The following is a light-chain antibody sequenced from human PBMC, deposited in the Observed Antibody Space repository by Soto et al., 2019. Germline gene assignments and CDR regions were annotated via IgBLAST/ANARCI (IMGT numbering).Light chain of an antibody. Sequence: QSVLTHPPSASGSPGQSVTISCTGTSSDVGGYNYVSWYQQHPGKAPKLMIYEVSKRPSGVPDRFSGSKSGNTASLTVSGLQAEDEADYYCSSYAGSNYYVFGTGTKVTVL. CDR3: SSYAGSNYYV. CDR2: EVS. V-gene: IGLV2-8*01. J-gene: IGLJ1*01. CDR1: SSDVGGYNY.